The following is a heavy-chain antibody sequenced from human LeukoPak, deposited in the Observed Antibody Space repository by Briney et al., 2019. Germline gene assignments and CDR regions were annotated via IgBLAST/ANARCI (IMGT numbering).Heavy chain of an antibody. V-gene: IGHV1-46*01. D-gene: IGHD3-10*01. Sequence: ASVTVSCKASGYTFTSYYMHWVRQAPGQGREWMGVINPSGGSTSYAQKFQGRVTMTRDMSTSTVYMELSSLRSEDTAVYYCARDHRLSTYYYGSGGFDPWGQGTLVTVSS. J-gene: IGHJ5*02. CDR3: ARDHRLSTYYYGSGGFDP. CDR1: GYTFTSYY. CDR2: INPSGGST.